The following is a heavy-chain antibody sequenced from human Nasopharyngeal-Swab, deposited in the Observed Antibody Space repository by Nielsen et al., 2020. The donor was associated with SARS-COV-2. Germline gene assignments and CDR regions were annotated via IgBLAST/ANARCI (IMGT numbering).Heavy chain of an antibody. CDR1: GFTFSSYW. Sequence: GESLKISCAASGFTFSSYWMSWVRQAPGKGLEWVANIKQDGSEKYYVDPVKGRFTISRDNAKNSLYLQMNSLRAEDTAVYYCARRQYGDYYYYYGMDVWGQGTTVTVSS. V-gene: IGHV3-7*03. CDR3: ARRQYGDYYYYYGMDV. J-gene: IGHJ6*02. CDR2: IKQDGSEK. D-gene: IGHD4-17*01.